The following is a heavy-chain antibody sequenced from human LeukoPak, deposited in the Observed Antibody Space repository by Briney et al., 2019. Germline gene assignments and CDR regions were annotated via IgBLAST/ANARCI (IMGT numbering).Heavy chain of an antibody. CDR1: GYTFTRYG. CDR3: ARDSVELLWFRHTQAGMDV. V-gene: IGHV1-18*01. D-gene: IGHD3-10*01. CDR2: ISAYNGNT. Sequence: ASVKVSCKASGYTFTRYGISWVRQAPGQRLEWMGWISAYNGNTNYAQKLQGRVTMTTDTSTSTAYMELRSLRSDDTAVYYCARDSVELLWFRHTQAGMDVWGKGTTVTISS. J-gene: IGHJ6*04.